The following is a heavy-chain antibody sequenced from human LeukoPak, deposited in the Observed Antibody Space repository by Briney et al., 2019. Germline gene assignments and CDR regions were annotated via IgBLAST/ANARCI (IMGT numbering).Heavy chain of an antibody. J-gene: IGHJ6*03. CDR1: GYTFTGYY. V-gene: IGHV1-18*04. Sequence: ASVKVSCKASGYTFTGYYMHWVRQAPGQGLEWMGWISAYNGNTNYAQKLQGRVTMTTDTSTSTAYMELRSLRSDDTAVYYCARTHGDSYYYYYYMDVWGKGTTVTVSS. D-gene: IGHD4-17*01. CDR2: ISAYNGNT. CDR3: ARTHGDSYYYYYYMDV.